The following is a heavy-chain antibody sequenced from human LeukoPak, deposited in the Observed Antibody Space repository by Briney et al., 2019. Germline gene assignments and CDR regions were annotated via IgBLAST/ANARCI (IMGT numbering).Heavy chain of an antibody. CDR1: RFTVRDAC. V-gene: IGHV3-15*01. Sequence: VGTLRLSSAASRFTVRDACMSCVCDAPGEGQEWVGRIKSKTDGGTTDYAATVKGRFTISRDNSKNTMYRQMNSLRAEDTAVYYCARDVTYYYDSSGYALEYWGQGTLVTVSS. D-gene: IGHD3-22*01. CDR3: ARDVTYYYDSSGYALEY. CDR2: IKSKTDGGTT. J-gene: IGHJ4*02.